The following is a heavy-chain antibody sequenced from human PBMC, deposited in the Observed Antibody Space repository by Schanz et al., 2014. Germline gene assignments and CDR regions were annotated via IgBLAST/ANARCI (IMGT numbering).Heavy chain of an antibody. V-gene: IGHV1-18*01. Sequence: QVQLVQSGSELKKPGASVKVSCKASGYTFTSYGISWVRQAPGQGLEWMGWISAYNGNTNYAQKLQDRVTLTTDTSTSTAYMELRSPRSDATAVYYCARNIIATARAYDIWGQGTMVTVSS. CDR2: ISAYNGNT. J-gene: IGHJ3*02. CDR3: ARNIIATARAYDI. D-gene: IGHD6-13*01. CDR1: GYTFTSYG.